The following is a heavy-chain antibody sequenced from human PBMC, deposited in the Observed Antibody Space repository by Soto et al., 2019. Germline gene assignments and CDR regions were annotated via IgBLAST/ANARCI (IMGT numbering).Heavy chain of an antibody. CDR3: AAGGWDYYGSGSYVYYYGMDV. Sequence: SVKVSCKASGFTFTSSAVQWVRQARGQRLEWIGWIVVGSGNTNYAQKFQERVTITRDMSTSTAYMELSSLRSEDTAVYYCAAGGWDYYGSGSYVYYYGMDVWGQGTTVTVSS. D-gene: IGHD3-10*01. CDR1: GFTFTSSA. V-gene: IGHV1-58*01. CDR2: IVVGSGNT. J-gene: IGHJ6*02.